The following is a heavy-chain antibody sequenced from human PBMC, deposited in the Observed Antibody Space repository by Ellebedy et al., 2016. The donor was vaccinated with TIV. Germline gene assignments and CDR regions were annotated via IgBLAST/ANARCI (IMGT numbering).Heavy chain of an antibody. V-gene: IGHV3-30*18. CDR3: AKVSRIQAAGTIDS. CDR2: ISYDGVRK. CDR1: GFTFSSFG. D-gene: IGHD6-13*01. Sequence: GESLKISXSASGFTFSSFGMHWVRQAPGKGLEWVAVISYDGVRKYYADSVQGRFTISRDNSKSTLYLQMNSLRAEDTAVYYCAKVSRIQAAGTIDSWGQGTLVTVSS. J-gene: IGHJ4*02.